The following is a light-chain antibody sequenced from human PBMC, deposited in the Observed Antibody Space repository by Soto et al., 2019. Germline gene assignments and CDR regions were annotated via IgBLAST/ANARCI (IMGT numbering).Light chain of an antibody. V-gene: IGLV2-8*01. J-gene: IGLJ1*01. CDR3: SSYAGSSNV. CDR1: SSDVGGYNY. Sequence: QSALTQPPSASGSPGQSVAISCTGTSSDVGGYNYVSWYQQHPGKAPKLMIYEVNKRPSGVPDRFSGSKSGNTASLTVSAPKAEAEADYYCSSYAGSSNVFGTGTK. CDR2: EVN.